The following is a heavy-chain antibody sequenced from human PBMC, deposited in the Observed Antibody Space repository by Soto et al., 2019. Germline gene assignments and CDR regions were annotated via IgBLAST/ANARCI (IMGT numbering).Heavy chain of an antibody. Sequence: EVQLVESGGGLVQPGGSLGLSCAASGFTFSRYWLNWVRQAPGKGLEWVANIKQDGSEKYYVDSVKGRFTISRDNAKSSLYLQINSLRAEDTAVYYCARGMTVSANWFDSWGQGTLVTVSS. D-gene: IGHD3-22*01. J-gene: IGHJ5*01. CDR1: GFTFSRYW. CDR2: IKQDGSEK. CDR3: ARGMTVSANWFDS. V-gene: IGHV3-7*04.